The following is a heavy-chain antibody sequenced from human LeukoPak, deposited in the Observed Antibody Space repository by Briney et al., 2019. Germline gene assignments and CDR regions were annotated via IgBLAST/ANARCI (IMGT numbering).Heavy chain of an antibody. CDR1: GGSISSSNW. CDR2: IYHSGST. CDR3: ARGGLRYCSGGSCYSPYYFVDY. V-gene: IGHV4-4*02. D-gene: IGHD2-15*01. Sequence: PSETLSLTCAVSGGSISSSNWWTWVRPPPGKGLEWIGEIYHSGSTNYNASVKSRVTISGDKSKNKFSLKLSSVTAADTAVYYCARGGLRYCSGGSCYSPYYFVDYWCQGTLVTVSS. J-gene: IGHJ4*02.